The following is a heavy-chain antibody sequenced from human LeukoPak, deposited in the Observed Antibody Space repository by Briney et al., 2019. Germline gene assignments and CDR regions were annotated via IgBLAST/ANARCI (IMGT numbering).Heavy chain of an antibody. Sequence: GGSLRLSCAASGFTFSSFAMIWVRQPPGKGLEWVSSIFQGGGEIHYADSVRGRFTISRDNSRSTLFLQMNSLRVEDTAIYYCAAQKRGSYRPYYFDYWGQGTLVTVSS. CDR1: GFTFSSFA. J-gene: IGHJ4*02. D-gene: IGHD3-16*02. CDR2: IFQGGGEI. CDR3: AAQKRGSYRPYYFDY. V-gene: IGHV3-23*01.